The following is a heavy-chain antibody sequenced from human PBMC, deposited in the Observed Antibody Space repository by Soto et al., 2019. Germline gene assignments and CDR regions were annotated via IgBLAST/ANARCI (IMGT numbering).Heavy chain of an antibody. J-gene: IGHJ4*02. CDR2: ISYDGSNK. CDR3: ARGSMYNWNQSPPDS. CDR1: GFTFKAYT. Sequence: GGSLRLCCAGSGFTFKAYTFHWGRQPPGKGLEWVAVISYDGSNKYYADSVKGRFTVSRDNSKSTLFLQMNSLTPEDTAVYYCARGSMYNWNQSPPDSWGQGTLVTVSS. D-gene: IGHD1-20*01. V-gene: IGHV3-30-3*01.